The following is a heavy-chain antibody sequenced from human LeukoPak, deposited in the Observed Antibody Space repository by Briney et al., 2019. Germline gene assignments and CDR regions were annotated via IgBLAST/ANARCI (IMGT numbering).Heavy chain of an antibody. J-gene: IGHJ4*02. V-gene: IGHV4-30-2*01. CDR2: IYHSGST. CDR1: GGSLSGGFT. CDR3: ARGDYGGLGA. D-gene: IGHD4-23*01. Sequence: PSQTLSLTCAVSGGSLSGGFTWSWIRQPLGKGLEWIGFIYHSGSTYYNPSLKSRVTISIDTSKNQVSLNLTSVTAADTAMYFCARGDYGGLGARGQGILVTVSS.